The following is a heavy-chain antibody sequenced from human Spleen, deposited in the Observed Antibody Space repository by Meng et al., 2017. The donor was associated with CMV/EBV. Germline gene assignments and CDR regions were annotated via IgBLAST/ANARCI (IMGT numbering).Heavy chain of an antibody. D-gene: IGHD3-10*01. CDR3: ARTALWFGASYYCDY. CDR2: IYYSGSV. Sequence: GSLRLSCTISGGSISYYYWSWIRQSPGKGLEWIGYIYYSGSVDYNPSLKSRVTISVDTSKNQFSLKLSSVTAADTAVYYCARTALWFGASYYCDYWGQGTLVTVSS. J-gene: IGHJ4*02. CDR1: GGSISYYY. V-gene: IGHV4-59*01.